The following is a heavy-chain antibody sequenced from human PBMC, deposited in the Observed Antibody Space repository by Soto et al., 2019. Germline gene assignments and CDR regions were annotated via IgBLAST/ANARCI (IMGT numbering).Heavy chain of an antibody. J-gene: IGHJ5*02. V-gene: IGHV3-23*01. D-gene: IGHD2-2*01. CDR1: GFTFSSYA. CDR2: ISGSGGST. Sequence: PGGSLRLSCAASGFTFSSYAMSWVRQAPGKGPEWVSAISGSGGSTYYADSVKGRFTISRDNSKNTLYLQMNSLRAEDTAVYYCAKDCSSTSCYPDWFDPWGQGALVTVSS. CDR3: AKDCSSTSCYPDWFDP.